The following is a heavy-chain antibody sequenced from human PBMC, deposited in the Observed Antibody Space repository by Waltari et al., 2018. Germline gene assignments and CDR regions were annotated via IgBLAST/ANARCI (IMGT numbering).Heavy chain of an antibody. D-gene: IGHD3-10*01. CDR3: ASSIRTYGMDV. J-gene: IGHJ6*02. CDR2: IYPSGST. Sequence: QVQLQESGPGLVKPSETLSLTCAVSGYSISSGYYWGWIRQPPGKGLEWIGSIYPSGSTDYNPSLKSRVTIAVDTSKNQFSLKLSSVTAADTAVYYCASSIRTYGMDVWGQGTTVTVSS. V-gene: IGHV4-38-2*01. CDR1: GYSISSGYY.